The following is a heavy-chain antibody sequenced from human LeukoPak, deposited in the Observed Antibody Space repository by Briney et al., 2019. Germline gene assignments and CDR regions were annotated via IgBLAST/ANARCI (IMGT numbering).Heavy chain of an antibody. D-gene: IGHD2-21*02. J-gene: IGHJ6*02. CDR2: ISGSGGST. V-gene: IGHV3-23*01. CDR1: GFTFSSYA. Sequence: GGSLRLSCAASGFTFSSYAMSWVRQAPGKGLEWVSAISGSGGSTYYADSVKGRFTISRDNSKNTPYLQMNSLRAEDTAVYYCARVLTCGGDCYYYYGMDVWGQGTTVTVSS. CDR3: ARVLTCGGDCYYYYGMDV.